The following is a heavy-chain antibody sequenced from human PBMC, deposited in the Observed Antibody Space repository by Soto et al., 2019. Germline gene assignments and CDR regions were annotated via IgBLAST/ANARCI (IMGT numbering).Heavy chain of an antibody. V-gene: IGHV1-46*01. CDR1: GYTFTSYY. CDR3: ARGRPYCGGDCYYFDY. J-gene: IGHJ4*02. D-gene: IGHD2-21*02. Sequence: QVQLVQSGAEVKKPGASVKVSCKASGYTFTSYYMHWVRQAPGQGLEWMGIINPSGGSTSYAQKLQGRVTMTRDTSTSTVYMELSSLRSEDTAVYYCARGRPYCGGDCYYFDYWGQGTLVTVSS. CDR2: INPSGGST.